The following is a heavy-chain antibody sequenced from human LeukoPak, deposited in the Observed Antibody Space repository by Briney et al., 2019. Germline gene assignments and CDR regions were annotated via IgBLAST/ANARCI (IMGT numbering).Heavy chain of an antibody. CDR2: IYYGGTT. J-gene: IGHJ4*02. V-gene: IGHV4-59*08. CDR3: AKGDDFWSGYPYYFDY. CDR1: GGSISTYY. D-gene: IGHD3-3*01. Sequence: PSETLSLTCTVSGGSISTYYCSWIRQPPGKALEWIGYIYYGGTTNYNPSLKSRVTISVDTSKNQFSLKLSSVTAADTAVYYCAKGDDFWSGYPYYFDYWGQGTLVTVSS.